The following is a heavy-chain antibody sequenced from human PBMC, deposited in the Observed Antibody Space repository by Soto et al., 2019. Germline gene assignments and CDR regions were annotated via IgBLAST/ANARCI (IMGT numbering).Heavy chain of an antibody. CDR2: INPNSGGT. J-gene: IGHJ6*02. Sequence: ASVKVSCKASGYTFTGYYMHWVRQAPGQGLEWMGWINPNSGGTNYAQKFQGWVTMTRDTSISTAYMELSRLRSDDTAVYYCARDGIAAADYYGMDVWGQGTTVIVSS. V-gene: IGHV1-2*04. CDR1: GYTFTGYY. D-gene: IGHD6-13*01. CDR3: ARDGIAAADYYGMDV.